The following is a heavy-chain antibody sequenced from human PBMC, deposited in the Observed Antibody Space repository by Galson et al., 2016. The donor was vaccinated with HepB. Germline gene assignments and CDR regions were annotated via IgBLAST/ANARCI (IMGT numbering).Heavy chain of an antibody. J-gene: IGHJ4*02. CDR2: MSASDGAT. CDR1: GITFNSSA. CDR3: AKSAGVTNWALAY. Sequence: SLRLSCAVSGITFNSSAMSWVRQAPGKGLEWVSGMSASDGATSEAGSVKGRFAISRDTSKTTLYLQMNNLRGDDTAIYYCAKSAGVTNWALAYWGRGTLVTVSS. D-gene: IGHD7-27*01. V-gene: IGHV3-23*01.